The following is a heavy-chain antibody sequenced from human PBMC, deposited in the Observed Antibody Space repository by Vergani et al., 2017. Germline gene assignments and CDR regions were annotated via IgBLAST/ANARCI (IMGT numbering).Heavy chain of an antibody. Sequence: QVQLQESGPGLVKPSQTLSLTCTVSGGSISSGSYYWSWIRQPAGKGLEWIGRSYTSGRTNYNPSLKSRVTISVDTSKNQFSLKLSSVTAADTAVYYCARERTLWFGELSYYYYGMDVWGQGTTVTVSS. CDR1: GGSISSGSYY. CDR2: SYTSGRT. D-gene: IGHD3-10*01. CDR3: ARERTLWFGELSYYYYGMDV. J-gene: IGHJ6*02. V-gene: IGHV4-61*02.